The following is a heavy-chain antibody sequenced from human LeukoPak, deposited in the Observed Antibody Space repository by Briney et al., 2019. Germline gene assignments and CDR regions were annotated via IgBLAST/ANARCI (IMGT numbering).Heavy chain of an antibody. V-gene: IGHV3-48*04. CDR2: ISTSSSTI. Sequence: GGSLRLSCAASGFTFGSYSMNWVRQAPGKGLEWVSYISTSSSTIYYADSVKGRFTISRDNAKNSLYLQMNSLRAEDTAVYYCARVGIGGYDSLDYWGQGTLVTVSS. CDR1: GFTFGSYS. J-gene: IGHJ4*02. D-gene: IGHD5-12*01. CDR3: ARVGIGGYDSLDY.